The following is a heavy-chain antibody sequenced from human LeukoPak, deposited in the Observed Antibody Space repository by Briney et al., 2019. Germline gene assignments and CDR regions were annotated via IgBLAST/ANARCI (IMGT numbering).Heavy chain of an antibody. D-gene: IGHD3-10*01. CDR2: FDPEDGET. CDR3: ATLPLAYYGSGSYSPHY. J-gene: IGHJ4*02. Sequence: ASVKVSCKASGYTLTGYYMHWVRQAPGQGLEWMGGFDPEDGETIYAQKFQGRVTMTEDTSTDTAYMELSSLRSEDTAVYYCATLPLAYYGSGSYSPHYWGQGTLVTVSS. V-gene: IGHV1-24*01. CDR1: GYTLTGYY.